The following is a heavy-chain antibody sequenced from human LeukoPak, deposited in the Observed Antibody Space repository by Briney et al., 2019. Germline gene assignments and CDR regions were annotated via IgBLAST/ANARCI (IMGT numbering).Heavy chain of an antibody. J-gene: IGHJ4*02. CDR2: IKQDGSEK. Sequence: GGSLRLSCAASGFTFSSYWMSWVRQAPGKGLEWVANIKQDGSEKYYVDSVEGRFTISRDNAKNSLYLQMNSLRAEDTAVYYCARVVLMVRGVIDYWGQGTLVTVSS. CDR3: ARVVLMVRGVIDY. V-gene: IGHV3-7*01. D-gene: IGHD3-10*01. CDR1: GFTFSSYW.